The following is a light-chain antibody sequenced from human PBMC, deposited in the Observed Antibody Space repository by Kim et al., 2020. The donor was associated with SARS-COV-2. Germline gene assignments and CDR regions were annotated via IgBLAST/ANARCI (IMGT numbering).Light chain of an antibody. J-gene: IGKJ1*01. CDR3: QQYDNWPET. Sequence: VAPGERATLSCRASQSVSSNLAWYQQKPGQAPRLLIYAASNRATGIPARISGSGSGTEFTLTISSLHTEDFAVYYCQQYDNWPETFGQGTKVDIK. CDR1: QSVSSN. V-gene: IGKV3-15*01. CDR2: AAS.